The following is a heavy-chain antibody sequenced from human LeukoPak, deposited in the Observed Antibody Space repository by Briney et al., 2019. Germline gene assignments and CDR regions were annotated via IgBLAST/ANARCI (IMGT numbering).Heavy chain of an antibody. J-gene: IGHJ4*02. CDR3: ARDQGYCSGGSCYERIDY. Sequence: SQTLSLTCAISGDSVSSNSAAWNWIRQSPSRGLEWLGRTYYRSKWYNDYAVSVKSRITINPDTSKYQFSLQLNSVTPEDTAVYYCARDQGYCSGGSCYERIDYWGQGTLVTVSS. CDR1: GDSVSSNSAA. D-gene: IGHD2-15*01. CDR2: TYYRSKWYN. V-gene: IGHV6-1*01.